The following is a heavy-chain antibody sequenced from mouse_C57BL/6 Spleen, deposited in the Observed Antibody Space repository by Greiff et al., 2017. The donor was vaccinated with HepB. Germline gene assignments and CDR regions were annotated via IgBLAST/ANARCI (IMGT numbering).Heavy chain of an antibody. CDR2: IDPSDSYT. V-gene: IGHV1-69*01. D-gene: IGHD2-4*01. CDR1: GYTFTSYW. CDR3: ARTPYDYDSYYFDY. Sequence: QVQLKQPGAELVMPGASVKLSCTASGYTFTSYWMHWVQQRPGQGLEWIGEIDPSDSYTNYNQKFKGKSTLTVDKSSSTAYMQLSSLTSENSAVYYCARTPYDYDSYYFDYWGQGTTLTVSS. J-gene: IGHJ2*01.